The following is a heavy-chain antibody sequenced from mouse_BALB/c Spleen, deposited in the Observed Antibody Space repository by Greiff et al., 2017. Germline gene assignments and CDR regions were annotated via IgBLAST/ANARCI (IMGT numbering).Heavy chain of an antibody. Sequence: DVKLVESGGGLVQPGGSLKLSCAASGFTFSSYGMSWVRQTPDKRLELVATINSNGGSTYYPDSVKGRFTISRDNAKNTLYLQMSSLKSEDTAMYYCARDLYGSSYVAYWGQGTLVTVSA. J-gene: IGHJ3*01. D-gene: IGHD1-1*01. CDR3: ARDLYGSSYVAY. CDR2: INSNGGST. V-gene: IGHV5-6-3*01. CDR1: GFTFSSYG.